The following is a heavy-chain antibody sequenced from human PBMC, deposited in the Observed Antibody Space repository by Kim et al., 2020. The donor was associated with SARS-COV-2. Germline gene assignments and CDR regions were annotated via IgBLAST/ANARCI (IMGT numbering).Heavy chain of an antibody. CDR3: AKVVSPGTHFFDY. V-gene: IGHV3-30*02. Sequence: AESWKGRFTNSRDKFKATRYLQMDSLRPEDTAVDYCAKVVSPGTHFFDYWGQGTLVTVSS. D-gene: IGHD3-10*01. J-gene: IGHJ4*02.